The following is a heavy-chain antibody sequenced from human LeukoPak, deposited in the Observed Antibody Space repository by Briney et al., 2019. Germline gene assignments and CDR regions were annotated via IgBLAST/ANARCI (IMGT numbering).Heavy chain of an antibody. CDR2: IYYSGST. V-gene: IGHV4-59*08. CDR3: ARAVSGRFDY. Sequence: SETLSLTCTVSGGSMSPYHWGWIRQPPGKGLEWTGYIYYSGSTDYNPSLKSRVTISVDTSKNQFSLKLSSVTAADTAIYYCARAVSGRFDYWGQGTLVTVSS. D-gene: IGHD6-19*01. CDR1: GGSMSPYH. J-gene: IGHJ4*02.